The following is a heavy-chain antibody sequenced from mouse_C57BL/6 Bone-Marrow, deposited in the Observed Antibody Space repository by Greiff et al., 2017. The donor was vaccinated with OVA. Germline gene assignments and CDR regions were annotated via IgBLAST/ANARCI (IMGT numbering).Heavy chain of an antibody. J-gene: IGHJ2*01. CDR3: AINWDGDFDY. D-gene: IGHD4-1*02. CDR2: ISDGGSYT. Sequence: APGGITFSSYAMSWVRQTPEKRLEWVATISDGGSYTYYPDNVKGRFTISRDNAKNNLYRQMSHLKSEDTAMYYCAINWDGDFDYWGQGTTLTVSS. V-gene: IGHV5-4*01. CDR1: GITFSSYA.